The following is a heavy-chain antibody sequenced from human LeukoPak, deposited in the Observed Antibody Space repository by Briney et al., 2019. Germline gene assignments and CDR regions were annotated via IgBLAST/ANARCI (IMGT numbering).Heavy chain of an antibody. CDR1: GGSFSGYY. V-gene: IGHV4-34*01. CDR2: INHSGST. Sequence: SETLSLTCAVYGGSFSGYYWSWIRQPPGRGLEWSGEINHSGSTNYNPSLKSRVTISVDTSKNQFSLKLSSVTAADTAVYYCARRETYSSSSSGKRNWFDPWGQGTLVTVSS. CDR3: ARRETYSSSSSGKRNWFDP. J-gene: IGHJ5*02. D-gene: IGHD6-13*01.